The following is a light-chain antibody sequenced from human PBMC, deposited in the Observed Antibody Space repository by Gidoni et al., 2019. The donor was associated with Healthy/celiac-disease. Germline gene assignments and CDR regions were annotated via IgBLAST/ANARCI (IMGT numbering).Light chain of an antibody. CDR1: SSDVGGYNY. CDR3: CSYAGSYTLAV. J-gene: IGLJ7*01. CDR2: DVS. Sequence: QSALTQPRSVSGSPGQSVTISCTGTSSDVGGYNYVSWYQQHPGKPPKLMIYDVSKRPSGVPDRFSGSKSGNTASLTISGLQAEDEADYYCCSYAGSYTLAVFGGGTQLTVL. V-gene: IGLV2-11*01.